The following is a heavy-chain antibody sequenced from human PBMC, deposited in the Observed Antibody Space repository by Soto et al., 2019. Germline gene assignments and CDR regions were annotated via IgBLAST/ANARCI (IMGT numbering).Heavy chain of an antibody. V-gene: IGHV3-11*01. CDR3: ARSITGWAFDI. CDR2: ISTSGRTI. CDR1: GFTFSDYY. Sequence: QVQLVESGGGLVKPGGSLRLSCAASGFTFSDYYIHWIRQAPGKGLEWVSYISTSGRTIYYADSVKGRFTISRDNAKNSLSLQMNSLRAEDTAVYYCARSITGWAFDIWGQGTMVTVSS. D-gene: IGHD3-10*01. J-gene: IGHJ3*02.